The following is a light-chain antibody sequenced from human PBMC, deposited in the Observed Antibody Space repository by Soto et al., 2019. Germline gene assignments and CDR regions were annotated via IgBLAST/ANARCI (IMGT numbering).Light chain of an antibody. CDR2: AAS. Sequence: AIQMTQSPSSLSASLGDRVTITCRASQAIRNDLGWYQQKPGKAPKVLIYAASSLQSGVPSRFSGTGSGTDFTLTISSLQPEDFATYYCLQDYNYPFTFGPGTKVDIK. J-gene: IGKJ3*01. V-gene: IGKV1-6*01. CDR1: QAIRND. CDR3: LQDYNYPFT.